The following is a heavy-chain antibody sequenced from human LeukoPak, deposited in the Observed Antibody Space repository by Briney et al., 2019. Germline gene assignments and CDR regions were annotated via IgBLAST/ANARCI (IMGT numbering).Heavy chain of an antibody. J-gene: IGHJ1*01. Sequence: GGSLRLSCAASGFTFSDYYMSWIRQAPGKGLEWVSYISGSGSTIYYADSVKGRFTISRDDAKNSLYLQMNSLRAEDAAVYYCARRDSSRGYYIPWGQGTLVTVSS. CDR1: GFTFSDYY. CDR2: ISGSGSTI. CDR3: ARRDSSRGYYIP. V-gene: IGHV3-11*04. D-gene: IGHD3-22*01.